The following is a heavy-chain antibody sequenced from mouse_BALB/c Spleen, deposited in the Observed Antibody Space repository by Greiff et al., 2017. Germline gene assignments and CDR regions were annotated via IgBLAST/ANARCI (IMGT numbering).Heavy chain of an antibody. J-gene: IGHJ3*01. CDR3: ARHDGYYVFAY. D-gene: IGHD2-3*01. CDR2: IDPSDSET. CDR1: GYSFTSYW. Sequence: QVQLQQSGPQLVRPGASVKISCKASGYSFTSYWMHWVKQRPGQGLEWIGMIDPSDSETRLNQKFKDKATLTVDKSSSTAYMQLSSPTSEDSAVYYCARHDGYYVFAYWGQGTLVTVSA. V-gene: IGHV1S127*01.